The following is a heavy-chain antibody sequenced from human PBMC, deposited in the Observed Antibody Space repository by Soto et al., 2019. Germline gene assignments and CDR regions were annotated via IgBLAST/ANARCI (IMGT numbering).Heavy chain of an antibody. Sequence: QVQLVESGGGVVQPGRSLRLSCAASGFTFSSYAMHWVRQAPGKGLEWVAVISYDGSNKYYADSVKGRFTISRDNSKNTLYLQMNSLRAEDTAVYYCARDQDHGGNSIGYWGQGTLVTVSS. V-gene: IGHV3-30-3*01. D-gene: IGHD2-21*02. J-gene: IGHJ4*02. CDR3: ARDQDHGGNSIGY. CDR1: GFTFSSYA. CDR2: ISYDGSNK.